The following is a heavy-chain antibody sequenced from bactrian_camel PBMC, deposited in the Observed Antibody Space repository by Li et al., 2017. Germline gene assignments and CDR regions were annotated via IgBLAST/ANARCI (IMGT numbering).Heavy chain of an antibody. V-gene: IGHV3S40*01. CDR1: GFIFGSWV. CDR2: IDGDGSS. D-gene: IGHD3*01. CDR3: ATGYGTEYKY. Sequence: VQLVESGGGLVQPGGSLRLSCTASGFIFGSWVMSWARQAPGTDCELVSTIDGDGSSYYADSVKGRFTISLDNTKSTAYLQMNSLKPEDTAVYYCATGYGTEYKYWGQGTQVTVS. J-gene: IGHJ4*01.